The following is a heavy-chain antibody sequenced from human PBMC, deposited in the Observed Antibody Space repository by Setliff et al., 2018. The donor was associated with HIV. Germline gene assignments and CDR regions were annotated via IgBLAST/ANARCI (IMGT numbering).Heavy chain of an antibody. CDR2: INWTGGST. D-gene: IGHD5-18*01. CDR3: ARNLLRGYSYGYHY. J-gene: IGHJ4*02. CDR1: GFTFDDYG. Sequence: SCAASGFTFDDYGMSWVRQAPGKGLEWVSGINWTGGSTGYADSVKGRFTIFRDNAKNSLYLQMNSLRVEDTALYYCARNLLRGYSYGYHYWGQGTLVTVS. V-gene: IGHV3-20*04.